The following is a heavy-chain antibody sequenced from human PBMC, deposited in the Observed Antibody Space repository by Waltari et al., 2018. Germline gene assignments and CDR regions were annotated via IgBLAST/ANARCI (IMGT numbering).Heavy chain of an antibody. CDR2: IIPILGIA. CDR1: GGTFSSYT. Sequence: QVQLVQSGAEVKKPGSSVKVSCTASGGTFSSYTISWVRQAPGQGLEWMGRIIPILGIANYAQKFQGRVTITADKSTSTAYMELSSLRSEDTAVYYCAREEDYYGSGSYSDWGQGTLVTVSS. V-gene: IGHV1-69*08. D-gene: IGHD3-10*01. J-gene: IGHJ4*02. CDR3: AREEDYYGSGSYSD.